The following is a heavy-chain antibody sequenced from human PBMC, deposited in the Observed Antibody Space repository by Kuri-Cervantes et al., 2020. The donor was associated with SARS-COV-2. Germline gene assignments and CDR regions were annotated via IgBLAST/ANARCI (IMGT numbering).Heavy chain of an antibody. CDR3: EGKIGGGYCSGGSCWGMDV. J-gene: IGHJ6*02. D-gene: IGHD2-15*01. V-gene: IGHV1-69*06. CDR2: IIPIFGTA. Sequence: SSVNVSCKVSVGTFSSYAISWVRQAPGQGLEWMGGIIPIFGTANYAQKFQGRVTIHADKSTSTAYMELSSLRSEDTAVYYCEGKIGGGYCSGGSCWGMDVWGQGTTVTVSS. CDR1: VGTFSSYA.